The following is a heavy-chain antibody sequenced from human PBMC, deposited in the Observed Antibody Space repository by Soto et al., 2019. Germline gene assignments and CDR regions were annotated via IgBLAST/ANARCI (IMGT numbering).Heavy chain of an antibody. D-gene: IGHD3-10*01. CDR1: GGSISSYY. CDR3: ARTPTYYYGSGSYPNYYYYYYMDV. J-gene: IGHJ6*03. Sequence: TSETLSLTCTVSGGSISSYYWSWIRQPPGKGLEWIGYIYYSGSTNYNPSLKSRVTISVDTSKNQFSLKLSSVTAADTAVYYCARTPTYYYGSGSYPNYYYYYYMDVWGKGTTVTVSS. CDR2: IYYSGST. V-gene: IGHV4-59*01.